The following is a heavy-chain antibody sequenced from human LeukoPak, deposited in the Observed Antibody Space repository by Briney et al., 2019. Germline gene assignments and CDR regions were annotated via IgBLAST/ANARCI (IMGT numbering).Heavy chain of an antibody. J-gene: IGHJ4*02. CDR3: AKDSGWPFDY. CDR2: TSGNGAKT. CDR1: GFIFSNYW. V-gene: IGHV3-23*01. D-gene: IGHD6-19*01. Sequence: GGSLRLSCAASGFIFSNYWMSWVRQAPGKGLEWVSATSGNGAKTYYADSVKGRFTISRDNSKNTLYLQMNSLRAEDTAVYYCAKDSGWPFDYWGQGTLVTVSS.